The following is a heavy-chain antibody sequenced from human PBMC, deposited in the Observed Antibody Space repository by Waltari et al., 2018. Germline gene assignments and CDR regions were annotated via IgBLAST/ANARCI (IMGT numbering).Heavy chain of an antibody. CDR3: ASPSGSGSYLVFDY. J-gene: IGHJ4*02. D-gene: IGHD1-26*01. Sequence: EVQLLESGGGLVQPGGSLRLSCAASGFTFSSYAMSWVRRAPGKGLEWVSAMSGSGGSTSYADSVKGRFTISRDNSKNTLYLQMNSLRAEDTAVYYCASPSGSGSYLVFDYWGQGTLVTVSS. CDR2: MSGSGGST. CDR1: GFTFSSYA. V-gene: IGHV3-23*01.